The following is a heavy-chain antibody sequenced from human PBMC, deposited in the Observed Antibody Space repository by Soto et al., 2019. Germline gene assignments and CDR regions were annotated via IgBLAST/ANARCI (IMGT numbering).Heavy chain of an antibody. CDR1: GFTFSRYG. J-gene: IGHJ6*02. D-gene: IGHD3-3*01. Sequence: QVQLVESGGGVVQPGRSLRLSCAASGFTFSRYGMHWVRQAPGKGLEWVAVISYDGSNKYYADSVKGRFTISRVNSKNTLYLQMNSLRAEDTAVYYCAKEVWSGPMDVWGQGTTVTVSS. CDR3: AKEVWSGPMDV. CDR2: ISYDGSNK. V-gene: IGHV3-30*18.